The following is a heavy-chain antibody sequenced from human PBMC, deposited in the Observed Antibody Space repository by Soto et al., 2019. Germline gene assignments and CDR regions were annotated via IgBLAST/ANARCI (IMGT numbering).Heavy chain of an antibody. J-gene: IGHJ5*02. Sequence: PGXSLNISCKGSGYSFTSYWIGWLRQIAVKGLEWMGIIYPGDSDTRYSPSFQGQVTISADKSISTAYLQWSSLKASDTAMYYCARLNSSGSLGWFDPWGQGTLVTVSS. D-gene: IGHD6-19*01. CDR2: IYPGDSDT. CDR3: ARLNSSGSLGWFDP. V-gene: IGHV5-51*01. CDR1: GYSFTSYW.